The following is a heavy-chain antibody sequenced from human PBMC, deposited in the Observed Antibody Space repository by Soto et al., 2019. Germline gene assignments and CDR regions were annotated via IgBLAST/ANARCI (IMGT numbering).Heavy chain of an antibody. V-gene: IGHV3-23*01. J-gene: IGHJ6*02. D-gene: IGHD3-3*01. CDR1: GFTFSSYA. CDR2: ISGSGGST. Sequence: GGSLRLSCAASGFTFSSYAMSWVRQAPGKGLEWVSAISGSGGSTYYADSVKGRFTISRDNSKNTLYLQMNSLRAEDTAVYYCAKESGSYYYYYYGMDVWGQGTTVTVSS. CDR3: AKESGSYYYYYYGMDV.